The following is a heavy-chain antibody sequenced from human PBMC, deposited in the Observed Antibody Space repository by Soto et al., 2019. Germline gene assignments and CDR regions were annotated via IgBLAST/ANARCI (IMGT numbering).Heavy chain of an antibody. J-gene: IGHJ4*02. CDR1: GFTFSTST. V-gene: IGHV3-21*06. D-gene: IGHD3-16*01. Sequence: EVQLVESGGGLVKPGGSLRLSCAASGFTFSTSTMNWVRQAPGKGREWVSSIGSSGVDRYYADSVRGRFTISRDNAKNSLYVVMKGLRAEDTAVYYCVRGDYRDHWSQGTLVTVSS. CDR3: VRGDYRDH. CDR2: IGSSGVDR.